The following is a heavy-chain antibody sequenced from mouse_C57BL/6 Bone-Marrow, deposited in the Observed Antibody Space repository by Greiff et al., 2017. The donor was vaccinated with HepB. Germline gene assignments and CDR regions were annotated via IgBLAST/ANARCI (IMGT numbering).Heavy chain of an antibody. Sequence: QVHVKQPGAELVKPGASVKMSCKASGYTFTSYWITWVKQRPGQGLEWIGDIYPGSGSTNYNEKFKSKATLTVDTSSSTAYMQLSSLTSEDSAVYYCARRGWGFISFDYWGQGTTLTVSS. V-gene: IGHV1-55*01. CDR1: GYTFTSYW. CDR3: ARRGWGFISFDY. CDR2: IYPGSGST. J-gene: IGHJ2*01. D-gene: IGHD1-1*01.